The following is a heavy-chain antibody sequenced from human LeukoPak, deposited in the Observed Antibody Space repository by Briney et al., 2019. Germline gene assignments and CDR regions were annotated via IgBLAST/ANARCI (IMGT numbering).Heavy chain of an antibody. J-gene: IGHJ3*02. CDR1: GGSISSGDYY. V-gene: IGHV4-30-4*01. Sequence: SETLSLTCTVSGGSISSGDYYWSWIRQPPGKGLEWIGYIYYSGSTYYNPSLKSRVTISVDTSKNQFSLKLSSVTAADTAVYYCARKGRSGGGCLSAVGEGDAFDIWGQGTMVTVSS. CDR3: ARKGRSGGGCLSAVGEGDAFDI. D-gene: IGHD2-15*01. CDR2: IYYSGST.